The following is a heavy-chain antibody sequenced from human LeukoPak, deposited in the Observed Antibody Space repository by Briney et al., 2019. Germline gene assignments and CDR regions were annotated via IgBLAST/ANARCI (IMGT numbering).Heavy chain of an antibody. CDR1: GGTFSSYA. CDR2: IIPIFGTA. J-gene: IGHJ4*02. Sequence: SVKVSCKASGGTFSSYAISWERQAPGQGLEWMGGIIPIFGTANYAQKFQGRVTITAVESMSTAYMELSSLRSEDTAVYYCARGWLAETTVVTPYNYWGQGTLVTVSS. V-gene: IGHV1-69*13. CDR3: ARGWLAETTVVTPYNY. D-gene: IGHD4-23*01.